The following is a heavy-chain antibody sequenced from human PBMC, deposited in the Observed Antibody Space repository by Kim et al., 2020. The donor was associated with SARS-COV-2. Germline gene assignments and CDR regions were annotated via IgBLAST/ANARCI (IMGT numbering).Heavy chain of an antibody. J-gene: IGHJ4*02. V-gene: IGHV3-30*04. D-gene: IGHD5-12*01. CDR2: ISYDGSNK. Sequence: GGSLRLSCAASGFTFSSYAMHWVRQAPGKGLEWVAVISYDGSNKYYADSVKGRFTISRDNSKNTLYLQMNSLRAEDTAVYYCARDRGYSGYESPLGYWGQGTLVTVSS. CDR1: GFTFSSYA. CDR3: ARDRGYSGYESPLGY.